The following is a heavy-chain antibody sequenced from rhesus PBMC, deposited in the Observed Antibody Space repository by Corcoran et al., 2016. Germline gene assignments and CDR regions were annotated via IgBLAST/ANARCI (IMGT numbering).Heavy chain of an antibody. Sequence: QVTLKESGPALVKPTQTLTLTCTFSGFSISTSGMGVGWIRQPPGNALEWLALIYWDDDKYYSPSLKSRLTISKDTSRNQVVLTVTNMDPVDTATYYCARSFFYTGSYFDYWGQGVLVTVSS. J-gene: IGHJ4*01. D-gene: IGHD3-16*01. CDR2: IYWDDDK. V-gene: IGHV2-174*01. CDR1: GFSISTSGMG. CDR3: ARSFFYTGSYFDY.